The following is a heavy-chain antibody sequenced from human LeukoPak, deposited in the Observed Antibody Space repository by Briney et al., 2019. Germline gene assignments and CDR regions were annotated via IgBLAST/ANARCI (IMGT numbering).Heavy chain of an antibody. Sequence: SETLSLTCTVSGGSISSSSYYWGWIRQPPGKGLEWIGSIYYSGSTYYNPSLKSRVTISVDTSKNQFSLKLSSVTAADTAVYYCARDGSYSYGPYWGQGTLVTVSS. V-gene: IGHV4-39*07. CDR3: ARDGSYSYGPY. CDR1: GGSISSSSYY. D-gene: IGHD5-18*01. J-gene: IGHJ4*02. CDR2: IYYSGST.